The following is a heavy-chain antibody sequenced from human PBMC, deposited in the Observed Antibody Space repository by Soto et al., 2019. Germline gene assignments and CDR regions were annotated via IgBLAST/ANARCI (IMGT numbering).Heavy chain of an antibody. J-gene: IGHJ5*02. CDR1: GSSFTRYW. CDR3: AKSGTGTRDFDP. D-gene: IGHD1-1*01. Sequence: ESLKIFSKGSGSSFTRYWITWVRQMPGKGLEWMGRVDPSDSYTNYSPSFQGHVSISVDKSISTAYLHWSSLKASDTAMYYCAKSGTGTRDFDPWGQGTLVTVSS. CDR2: VDPSDSYT. V-gene: IGHV5-10-1*01.